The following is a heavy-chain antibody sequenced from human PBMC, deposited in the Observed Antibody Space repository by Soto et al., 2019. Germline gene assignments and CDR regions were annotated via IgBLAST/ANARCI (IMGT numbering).Heavy chain of an antibody. D-gene: IGHD3-16*01. CDR1: GFTFSRHW. CDR2: INSDGSSI. J-gene: IGHJ3*02. CDR3: ARVGDGYDVFDI. V-gene: IGHV3-74*01. Sequence: RRSCAASGFTFSRHWMHWVRQAPGKGLVWVSRINSDGSSINYADSVKGRFTISRDNAKNTLYLQMNSLRAEDTAVYYCARVGDGYDVFDIWGQGTLVTV.